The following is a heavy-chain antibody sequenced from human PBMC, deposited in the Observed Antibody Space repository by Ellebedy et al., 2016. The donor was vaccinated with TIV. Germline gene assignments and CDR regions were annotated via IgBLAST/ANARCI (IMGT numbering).Heavy chain of an antibody. J-gene: IGHJ4*02. D-gene: IGHD7-27*01. V-gene: IGHV6-1*01. Sequence: SQTLSLTXXISGDSVSSNSAAWNWIRQSPSRGLEWLGRTYYRSKWSNDYAVSVKSRITINPGTSKNHFSLQLNSVTPEDTAVYYCARTGDRGRAFDYWGQGTLVTVSS. CDR3: ARTGDRGRAFDY. CDR1: GDSVSSNSAA. CDR2: TYYRSKWSN.